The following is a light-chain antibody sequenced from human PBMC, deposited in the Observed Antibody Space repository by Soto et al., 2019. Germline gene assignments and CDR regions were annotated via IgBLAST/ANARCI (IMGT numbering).Light chain of an antibody. CDR2: EVS. CDR3: QQYNSYAT. CDR1: KSISRW. J-gene: IGKJ1*01. V-gene: IGKV1-5*01. Sequence: DIQMTQSTSTLSASVGDRVTITCRASKSISRWLAWYQQKPGKAPNLLIYEVSNLESGVQSRFSGGRAGTEFTLTISSLQPDDFATYYCQQYNSYATFSQGSKVDI.